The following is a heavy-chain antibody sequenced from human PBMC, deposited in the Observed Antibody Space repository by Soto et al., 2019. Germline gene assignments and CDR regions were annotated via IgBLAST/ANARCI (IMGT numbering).Heavy chain of an antibody. CDR3: PRGATSPSY. V-gene: IGHV3-23*01. CDR1: GFTFSSYG. J-gene: IGHJ4*02. CDR2: NSSTGGSA. Sequence: EVQLLESGGGLVQPGGSLRLSCAASGFTFSSYGMSWVRQAPGKGLEWVSANSSTGGSADYAESVKGRSTISRDNSKNTPYLKMNSLRAEDTAVYYCPRGATSPSYWGQGTLVTVSS.